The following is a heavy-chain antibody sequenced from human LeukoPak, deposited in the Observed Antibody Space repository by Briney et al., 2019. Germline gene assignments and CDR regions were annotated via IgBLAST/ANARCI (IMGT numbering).Heavy chain of an antibody. CDR1: GFTFSSYS. CDR3: ARDFEFGSAAGTPN. D-gene: IGHD6-13*01. CDR2: ISSSSSYI. V-gene: IGHV3-21*01. J-gene: IGHJ4*02. Sequence: GGSLRLSCAASGFTFSSYSMNWVRQAPGKGLEWVSLISSSSSYIYYADSVKGRFTISRDNAKNSLYLQMNSLRAEDTAVYYCARDFEFGSAAGTPNWGQGTLVTVSS.